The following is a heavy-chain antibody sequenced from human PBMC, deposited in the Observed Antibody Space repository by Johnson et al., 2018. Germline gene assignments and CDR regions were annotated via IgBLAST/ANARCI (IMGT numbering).Heavy chain of an antibody. J-gene: IGHJ3*02. CDR3: ARYLLGGAFDI. CDR1: GNSFISYW. CDR2: IYPGDSDT. V-gene: IGHV5-51*03. Sequence: VQLVQSGAEVKKPGESLKISCKGSGNSFISYWIAWVRQMPGKGLEWMGIIYPGDSDTRYSPSFQGQVTMSVDKSIRTAYLQWSSLKASDTAMSYCARYLLGGAFDIWGQGTMVTVSS. D-gene: IGHD2/OR15-2a*01.